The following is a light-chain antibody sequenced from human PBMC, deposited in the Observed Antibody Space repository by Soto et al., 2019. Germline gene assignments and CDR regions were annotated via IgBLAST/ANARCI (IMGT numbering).Light chain of an antibody. Sequence: DIPMTQSPSSLSASIGDRGTITCRASQSISSYLNWYQQKPGKAPMLLIYGATNLQSGVPSRFSGSGSRTDFTRTISSLQPEDFATYCCQQSFSVRSWTFGQGTKVEIK. CDR3: QQSFSVRSWT. CDR2: GAT. CDR1: QSISSY. J-gene: IGKJ1*01. V-gene: IGKV1-39*01.